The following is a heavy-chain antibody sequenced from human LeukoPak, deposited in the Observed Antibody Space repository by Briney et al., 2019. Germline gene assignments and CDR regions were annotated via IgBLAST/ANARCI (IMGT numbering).Heavy chain of an antibody. CDR1: GYRFSNYW. J-gene: IGHJ4*02. D-gene: IGHD1-7*01. V-gene: IGHV5-51*01. CDR2: IFPGDSDT. CDR3: ARQNNWNYGY. Sequence: GESLKISCKGSGYRFSNYWIGWVRQMPGKGLEWMGIIFPGDSDTRYSPSFQGQVTISADKSISTAYLQWSSLKASDTAMYYCARQNNWNYGYWGQGTLVTVSS.